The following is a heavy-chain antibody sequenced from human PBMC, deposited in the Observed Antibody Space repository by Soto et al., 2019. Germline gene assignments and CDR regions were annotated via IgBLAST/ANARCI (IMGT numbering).Heavy chain of an antibody. D-gene: IGHD4-17*01. CDR3: ARYQISGDYGDQFAY. V-gene: IGHV3-30*03. J-gene: IGHJ4*02. Sequence: QVQLVESGGGVVQPGRSLRLSCAASGFTFSSHGMHWVRQAPGKGLEWVAVISYDGSDESYADSVKGRFTISRDNSKNTLYLQMNSLRPENTAVYYCARYQISGDYGDQFAYWGQGTLVTVSS. CDR2: ISYDGSDE. CDR1: GFTFSSHG.